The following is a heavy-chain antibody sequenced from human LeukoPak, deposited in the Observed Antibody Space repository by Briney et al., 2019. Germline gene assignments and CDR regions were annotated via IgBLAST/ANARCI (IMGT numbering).Heavy chain of an antibody. CDR2: INPSGGST. J-gene: IGHJ5*02. CDR1: GYTFTSYY. CDR3: AKKTGTNWFDP. D-gene: IGHD7-27*01. V-gene: IGHV1-46*01. Sequence: ASVKVSCKASGYTFTSYYMHWVRQAPGQGLEWMGIINPSGGSTSYAQKFQGRVTMTRDTSTSTAYMELSSLRSEDTAVYYCAKKTGTNWFDPWGQGTLVTVSS.